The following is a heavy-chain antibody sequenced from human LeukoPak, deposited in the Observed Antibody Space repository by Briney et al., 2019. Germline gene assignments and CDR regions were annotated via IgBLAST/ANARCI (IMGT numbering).Heavy chain of an antibody. Sequence: GGSLRLSCAASGFTFSSYSMNWARQAPGKGLEWVSSISSSSSYIYYADSVKGRFTISRDNAKNSLYLQMNSLRAEDTAVYYCARKVVAAQDYWGQGTLVTVSS. D-gene: IGHD2-15*01. CDR3: ARKVVAAQDY. V-gene: IGHV3-21*01. CDR1: GFTFSSYS. CDR2: ISSSSSYI. J-gene: IGHJ4*02.